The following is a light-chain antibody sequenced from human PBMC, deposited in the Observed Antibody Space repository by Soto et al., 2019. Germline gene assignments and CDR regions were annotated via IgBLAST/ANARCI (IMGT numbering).Light chain of an antibody. CDR3: QHYDTYPLT. CDR1: QSVSGW. V-gene: IGKV1-5*03. Sequence: DIQMTQSPSTLSASVGDRVTITCRASQSVSGWLAWYQQRPGKAPNLLVSKASSLESGVPSRFSGSGSGTEFTLTISSLQPDDFATYCCQHYDTYPLTFGGGTKVEIK. J-gene: IGKJ4*01. CDR2: KAS.